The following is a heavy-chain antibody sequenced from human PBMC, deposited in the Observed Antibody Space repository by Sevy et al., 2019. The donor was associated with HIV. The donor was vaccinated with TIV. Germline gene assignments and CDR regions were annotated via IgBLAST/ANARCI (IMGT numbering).Heavy chain of an antibody. D-gene: IGHD3-3*01. V-gene: IGHV1-2*02. J-gene: IGHJ3*02. CDR2: INPNTGDT. CDR1: GYTFTGYY. Sequence: ASVKVSCKASGYTFTGYYIHWVRQAPGQGLEWMGWINPNTGDTNYAQKFQGRVIMTRDTSISTAYMELSRLRSDDTAVYFCARDYDFWSGCHHDVFAIWGQGTMVTVSS. CDR3: ARDYDFWSGCHHDVFAI.